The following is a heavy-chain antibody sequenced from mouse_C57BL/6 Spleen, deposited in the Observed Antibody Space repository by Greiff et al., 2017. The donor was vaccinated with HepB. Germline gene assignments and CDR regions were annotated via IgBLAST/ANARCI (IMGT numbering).Heavy chain of an antibody. J-gene: IGHJ3*01. V-gene: IGHV1-82*01. CDR1: GYAFSSSW. D-gene: IGHD2-2*01. CDR3: ASQGGYGGAFAY. Sequence: QVQLQQSGPELVKPGASVKISCKASGYAFSSSWMNWVKQRPGKGLEWIGRIYPGDGDTNYNGKFKGKATLTADKSSSTAYMQLSSLTSEDSAVYFCASQGGYGGAFAYWGQGTLVTVSA. CDR2: IYPGDGDT.